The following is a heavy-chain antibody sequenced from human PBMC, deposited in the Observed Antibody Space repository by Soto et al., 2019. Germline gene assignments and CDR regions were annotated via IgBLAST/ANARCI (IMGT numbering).Heavy chain of an antibody. J-gene: IGHJ4*02. V-gene: IGHV1-18*01. CDR2: ISAYNGNT. CDR1: GYTFTSYD. CDR3: ARDKGDSGSFGAFDI. Sequence: ASVKVSCKASGYTFTSYDISWVRQAPGQGLEWMGWISAYNGNTKYAQKLQGRVTMTTDTSTSTAYMELRSLRSDDTAVYYCARDKGDSGSFGAFDIWGQGTLVTVSS. D-gene: IGHD1-26*01.